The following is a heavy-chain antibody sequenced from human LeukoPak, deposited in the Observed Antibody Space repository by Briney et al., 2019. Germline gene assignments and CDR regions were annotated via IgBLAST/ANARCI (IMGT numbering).Heavy chain of an antibody. Sequence: PGGSLRLSCAASGFTFSSYAMHWVRQAPGKGLEYVSAISSNGGSTYYANSVKGRFTISRDNSKNTLYLQMGSLRAEDMAVYYCARDLFLGARGVIITEPGWYYGMDVWGQGTTVTVSS. CDR2: ISSNGGST. CDR1: GFTFSSYA. V-gene: IGHV3-64*01. D-gene: IGHD3-10*01. J-gene: IGHJ6*02. CDR3: ARDLFLGARGVIITEPGWYYGMDV.